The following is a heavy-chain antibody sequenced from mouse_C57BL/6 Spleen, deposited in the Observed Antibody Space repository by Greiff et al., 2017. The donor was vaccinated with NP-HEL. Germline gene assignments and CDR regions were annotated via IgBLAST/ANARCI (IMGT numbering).Heavy chain of an antibody. CDR2: INPNTGGT. Sequence: EVQLQQSGPELVKPGASVKISCKASGYTFTDYYMNWVKQSHGKSLEWIGDINPNTGGTSYNQKFKGKATLTVDKSSSPAYMELRSLTSEDSAVYYCARGALIYYYGSFDYWGQGTTLTVSS. CDR3: ARGALIYYYGSFDY. J-gene: IGHJ2*01. V-gene: IGHV1-26*01. CDR1: GYTFTDYY. D-gene: IGHD1-1*01.